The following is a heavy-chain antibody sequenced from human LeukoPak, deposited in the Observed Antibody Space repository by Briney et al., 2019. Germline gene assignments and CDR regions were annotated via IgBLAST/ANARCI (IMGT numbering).Heavy chain of an antibody. CDR3: ARGLLIVRFGEAPVLDP. Sequence: ASVKVSCKASGYTFTSYGISWVRQAPGQGLEWVGWISAYNGNTNYAQKLQGRVTMTTDTSTSTAYMELRSLRSDDTAVYYCARGLLIVRFGEAPVLDPWGQGTLVTVSS. CDR2: ISAYNGNT. CDR1: GYTFTSYG. D-gene: IGHD3-10*01. J-gene: IGHJ5*02. V-gene: IGHV1-18*01.